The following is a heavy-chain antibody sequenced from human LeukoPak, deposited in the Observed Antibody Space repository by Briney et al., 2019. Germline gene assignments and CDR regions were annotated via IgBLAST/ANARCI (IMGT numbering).Heavy chain of an antibody. J-gene: IGHJ4*02. V-gene: IGHV3-21*01. CDR2: ISSSSSYI. D-gene: IGHD3-22*01. CDR3: ARKPYDSSGYSYD. Sequence: GGSLRLSCAASGFTFSTYTMNWVRQAPGKGLEWVSSISSSSSYIYYADSVKGRFTISRDNAKNSLHLQMNSMRAEDTAVYYCARKPYDSSGYSYDWSQGTLVTVSS. CDR1: GFTFSTYT.